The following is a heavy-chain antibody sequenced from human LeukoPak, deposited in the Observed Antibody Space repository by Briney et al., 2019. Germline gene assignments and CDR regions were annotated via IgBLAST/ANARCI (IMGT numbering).Heavy chain of an antibody. J-gene: IGHJ4*02. D-gene: IGHD6-19*01. Sequence: GGSLRLSCAASGFTFSSYWMNWVRQAPGTGLEWEANIKQDGTEKYYVDSVKGRFTISRDNAKNSLYLQMNSLRADDTAVYYCARTPYSTGWAFDNWGQGTLVTVSS. CDR2: IKQDGTEK. CDR3: ARTPYSTGWAFDN. CDR1: GFTFSSYW. V-gene: IGHV3-7*05.